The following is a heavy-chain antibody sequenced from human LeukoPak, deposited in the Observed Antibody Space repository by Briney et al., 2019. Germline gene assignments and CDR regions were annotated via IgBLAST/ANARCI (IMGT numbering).Heavy chain of an antibody. D-gene: IGHD6-19*01. V-gene: IGHV4-34*01. CDR3: ARGQLAGTEFGCDY. CDR2: INHSGST. J-gene: IGHJ4*02. CDR1: GGSFSGYY. Sequence: PSETLSLTCAVYGGSFSGYYWSWIRQPPGKGLEWIGEINHSGSTNYNPSLKSRVTISVDTSKNQFSLKLSSVTAADTAVYYCARGQLAGTEFGCDYWGQGTLVTVSS.